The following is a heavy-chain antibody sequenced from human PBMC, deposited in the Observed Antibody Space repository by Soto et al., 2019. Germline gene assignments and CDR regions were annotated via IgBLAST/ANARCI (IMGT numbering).Heavy chain of an antibody. Sequence: EVQLVESGGGLVQPGGSLRLSCAASGFTFSSYWMSWVRQAPGKGLEWVANIKQDGSEKYYVDSVKGRFTISRDNAKNSLYLQMNSLRAEDTAVYYCARRGKYYDLLTGYLPGAFDSWGQGTMVTVSS. V-gene: IGHV3-7*05. CDR1: GFTFSSYW. CDR2: IKQDGSEK. J-gene: IGHJ3*02. CDR3: ARRGKYYDLLTGYLPGAFDS. D-gene: IGHD3-9*01.